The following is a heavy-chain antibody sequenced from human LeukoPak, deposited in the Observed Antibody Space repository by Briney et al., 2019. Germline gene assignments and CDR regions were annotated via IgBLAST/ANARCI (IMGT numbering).Heavy chain of an antibody. CDR1: GFSLSTSGVG. CDR3: AHRVQLERHYSLGCAFDI. J-gene: IGHJ3*02. Sequence: SGPTLVKPTQTLTLTCTFSGFSLSTSGVGVGWIRQPPGKALEWLALIYWNDDKRYSPSLKSRLTITKDTSKNQVVLTMTNMDPVDTATYYCAHRVQLERHYSLGCAFDIWGQGTMVTVSS. V-gene: IGHV2-5*01. CDR2: IYWNDDK. D-gene: IGHD1-1*01.